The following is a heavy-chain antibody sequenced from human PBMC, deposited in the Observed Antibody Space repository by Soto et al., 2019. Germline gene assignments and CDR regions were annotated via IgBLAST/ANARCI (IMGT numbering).Heavy chain of an antibody. CDR2: MNPNSGNT. J-gene: IGHJ5*02. CDR3: ARMFYYDSSGSVNWFGP. CDR1: GYTFTSYD. V-gene: IGHV1-8*01. Sequence: QVQLVQSGAEVKKPGASVKVSCKASGYTFTSYDINWVRQATGQGLEWMGWMNPNSGNTGYVQKFQGRVTMTRNTSINTAYMELSSLRSDDTAVYYCARMFYYDSSGSVNWFGPWGQGTLVTVSS. D-gene: IGHD3-22*01.